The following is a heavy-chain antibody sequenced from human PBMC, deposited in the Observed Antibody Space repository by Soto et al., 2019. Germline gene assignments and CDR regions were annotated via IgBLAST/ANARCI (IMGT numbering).Heavy chain of an antibody. CDR1: GCSIRRGYY. D-gene: IGHD5-12*01. CDR3: ARDTGYSGSGY. J-gene: IGHJ4*02. V-gene: IGHV4-38-2*02. Sequence: PEKLRLTYAVSGCSIRRGYYWVWLRQPPGKGLEWIGSIYHSGSTYYNPSLKSRVTISVATYTNQFSLKLSSVTAADTAVSYCARDTGYSGSGYWGQGTLVTGS. CDR2: IYHSGST.